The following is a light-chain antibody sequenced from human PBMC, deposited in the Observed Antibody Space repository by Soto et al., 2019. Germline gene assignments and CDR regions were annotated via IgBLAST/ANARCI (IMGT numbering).Light chain of an antibody. CDR2: DAS. CDR3: QQYYNYST. Sequence: DIQMTQSPSTLYASVGDRVTITCRASQTISSWLAWYRQKPGKAPDLLIYDASKLQSGVPASFSGGESGTEFTLTIASLQPDDFATYYCQQYYNYSTFGQGTKVDIK. V-gene: IGKV1-5*01. CDR1: QTISSW. J-gene: IGKJ1*01.